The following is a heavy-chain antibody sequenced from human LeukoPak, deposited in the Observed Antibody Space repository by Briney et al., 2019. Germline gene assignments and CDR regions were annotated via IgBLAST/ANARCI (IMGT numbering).Heavy chain of an antibody. CDR3: ARDGIVLEGVLDY. CDR1: GFTFSSYW. J-gene: IGHJ4*02. Sequence: GGSLRLSCAASGFTFSSYWMHWVRQAPGKGLVWVSRINTDGSSTSYADSVKGRFTISRDNSKNTLYLQMNSLRAEDTAVYYCARDGIVLEGVLDYWGQGTLVTVSS. D-gene: IGHD2-8*01. V-gene: IGHV3-74*01. CDR2: INTDGSST.